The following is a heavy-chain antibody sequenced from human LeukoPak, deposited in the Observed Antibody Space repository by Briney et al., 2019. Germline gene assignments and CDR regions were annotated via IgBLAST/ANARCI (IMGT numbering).Heavy chain of an antibody. V-gene: IGHV1-46*01. CDR1: GYTFTSYY. CDR3: ARAGSGYYSDY. Sequence: ASVKVSCKASGYTFTSYYMHWVRQAPGQGLEWMGIINPSGGSTSYAQKFQGRVTITADESTSTAYMELSSLRSEDTAVYYCARAGSGYYSDYWGQGTLVTVSS. CDR2: INPSGGST. D-gene: IGHD3-22*01. J-gene: IGHJ4*02.